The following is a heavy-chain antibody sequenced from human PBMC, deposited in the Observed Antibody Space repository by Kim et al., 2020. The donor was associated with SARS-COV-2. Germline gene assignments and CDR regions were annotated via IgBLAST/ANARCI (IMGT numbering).Heavy chain of an antibody. Sequence: DSMKGRLTNSRDNSKNTLDLQMNSLRAEDTAVYYCAKDPQYSSSSFDYWGQGTLVTVSS. CDR3: AKDPQYSSSSFDY. D-gene: IGHD6-6*01. J-gene: IGHJ4*02. V-gene: IGHV3-33*06.